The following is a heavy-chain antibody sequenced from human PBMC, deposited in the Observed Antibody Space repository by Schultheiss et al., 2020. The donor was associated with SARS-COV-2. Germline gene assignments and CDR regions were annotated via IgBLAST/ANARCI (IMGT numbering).Heavy chain of an antibody. CDR2: INPNSGGT. Sequence: ASVKVSCKASGYTFTGYYMHWVRQAPGQGLEWMGWINPNSGGTNYAQKFQGRVTVTRDTSISTAYMELSRLRSEDTAVYYCARGHRGGDWLDYWGQGTLVTVSS. J-gene: IGHJ4*02. V-gene: IGHV1-2*02. CDR1: GYTFTGYY. CDR3: ARGHRGGDWLDY. D-gene: IGHD2-21*01.